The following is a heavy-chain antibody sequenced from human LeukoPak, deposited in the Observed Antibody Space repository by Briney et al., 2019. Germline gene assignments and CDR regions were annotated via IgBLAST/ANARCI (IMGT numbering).Heavy chain of an antibody. J-gene: IGHJ6*02. CDR3: ARGHRYGILTGYLKGAPGYYYGMDV. CDR1: GGSFSGYY. CDR2: INHSGST. Sequence: NPSETLSLTCAVYGGSFSGYYWSWIRQPPGKGLEWIGEINHSGSTNYNPSLKSRVTISVDTSKNQFSLKLSSVTAADTAVYYCARGHRYGILTGYLKGAPGYYYGMDVWGQGTTVTVSS. V-gene: IGHV4-34*01. D-gene: IGHD3-9*01.